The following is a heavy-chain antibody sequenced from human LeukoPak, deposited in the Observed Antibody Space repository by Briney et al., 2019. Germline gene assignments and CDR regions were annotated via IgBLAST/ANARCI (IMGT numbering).Heavy chain of an antibody. J-gene: IGHJ4*02. Sequence: GSLRLSCAASGFTFSDYNMRWIRQAPGKGLEWVSGINWNGGSTGFADSVKGRFTISRDNAKNSLYLQMNSLRAEDTALYYCARDLDRIMITFGGVIANWGQGTLVTVSS. D-gene: IGHD3-16*02. CDR2: INWNGGST. CDR1: GFTFSDYN. CDR3: ARDLDRIMITFGGVIAN. V-gene: IGHV3-20*04.